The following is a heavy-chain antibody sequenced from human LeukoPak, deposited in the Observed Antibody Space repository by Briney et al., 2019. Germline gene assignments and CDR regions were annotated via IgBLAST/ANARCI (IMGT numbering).Heavy chain of an antibody. Sequence: SGGSLRLSCAASGFTFSSYSMNWVRQAPGKGLEWVSSISSSSSYIYYADSVKGRFTISRDNAKNSLYLQMNSLRAEDTAVYYCAREGGARYCSSTSCHDYWGQGTLVTVSS. V-gene: IGHV3-21*01. D-gene: IGHD2-2*01. CDR1: GFTFSSYS. CDR2: ISSSSSYI. CDR3: AREGGARYCSSTSCHDY. J-gene: IGHJ4*02.